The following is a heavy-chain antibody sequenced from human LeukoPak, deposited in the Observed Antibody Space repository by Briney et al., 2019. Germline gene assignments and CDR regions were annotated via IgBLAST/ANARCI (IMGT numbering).Heavy chain of an antibody. CDR2: ISGSSDYI. Sequence: GGSLRLSCATSGFTFSDAWMSWVRQAPGKGLEWVSSISGSSDYIFYADSVKGRFTISRDNAKNSLYLQMNSLRVEDTAVYYCARGSSGWVSYWGQGTLVTVSS. J-gene: IGHJ4*02. CDR1: GFTFSDAW. V-gene: IGHV3-21*01. CDR3: ARGSSGWVSY. D-gene: IGHD6-19*01.